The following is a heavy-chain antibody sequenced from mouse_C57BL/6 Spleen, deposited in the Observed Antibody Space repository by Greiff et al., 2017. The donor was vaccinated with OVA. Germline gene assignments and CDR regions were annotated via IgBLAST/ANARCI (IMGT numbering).Heavy chain of an antibody. CDR2: IYPGSGST. Sequence: QVQLQQSGAELVKPGASVKMSCKASGYTFTSYWITWVKQRPGQGLEWIGDIYPGSGSTNYNEKFKSKATLTVDTSSSTAYMQLSSLTSEDSAVYYCANCGSSCAWFAYWGQGTLVTVSA. D-gene: IGHD1-1*01. J-gene: IGHJ3*01. CDR1: GYTFTSYW. CDR3: ANCGSSCAWFAY. V-gene: IGHV1-55*01.